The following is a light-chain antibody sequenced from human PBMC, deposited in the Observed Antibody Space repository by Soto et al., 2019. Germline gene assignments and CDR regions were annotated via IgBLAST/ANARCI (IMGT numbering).Light chain of an antibody. CDR1: QDISNY. CDR3: QQYDNLPLT. V-gene: IGKV1-33*01. J-gene: IGKJ4*01. CDR2: EAS. Sequence: DIQMTQSPSSLSASVGDRVTITCQASQDISNYLNWYQQKPVKAPKLMIYEASNLETGVPSRFSGSGSGTDFTFPISSLQPEDIATYYCQQYDNLPLTFGGGTKVEIK.